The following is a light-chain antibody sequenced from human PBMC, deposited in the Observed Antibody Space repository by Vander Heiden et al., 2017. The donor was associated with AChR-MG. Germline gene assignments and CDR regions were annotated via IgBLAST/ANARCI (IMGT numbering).Light chain of an antibody. J-gene: IGLJ3*02. Sequence: QSALTQPASVSGSPGQSLTISCPGTSSDAGGYNYVTWYQQRPGKAPKLIISDVSDRPSGVSNRFSASKSGNTASLTISGLQAEDEADYYCSSYTTSSTLGGVFGGGTKLTVL. V-gene: IGLV2-14*03. CDR1: SSDAGGYNY. CDR2: DVS. CDR3: SSYTTSSTLGGV.